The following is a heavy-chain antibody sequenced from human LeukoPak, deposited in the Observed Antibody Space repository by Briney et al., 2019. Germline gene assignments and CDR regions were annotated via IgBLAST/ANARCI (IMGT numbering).Heavy chain of an antibody. Sequence: TGGSLRLSCAASGFTFSSYSMNWVRQAPGKGLEWVSSISSSSYIYYADSVKGRFTISRDNAKNSLYLQMNSLRAEDTAVYYCARDLHNYDAFDIWGQGTMVTVSS. CDR1: GFTFSSYS. CDR3: ARDLHNYDAFDI. V-gene: IGHV3-21*01. CDR2: ISSSSYI. J-gene: IGHJ3*02. D-gene: IGHD5-24*01.